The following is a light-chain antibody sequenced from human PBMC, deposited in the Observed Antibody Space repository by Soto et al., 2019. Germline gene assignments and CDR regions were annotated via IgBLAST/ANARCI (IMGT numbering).Light chain of an antibody. CDR3: SSYTISSTRV. J-gene: IGLJ3*02. CDR1: SSDVGGYNY. CDR2: EVS. V-gene: IGLV2-14*01. Sequence: QSALTQPASVSGSPVQSITISCTGTSSDVGGYNYVSWYQQHPGKAPKLMIYEVSNRPSGVSNRFSGSKSGNTASLTISGLQSEDEADYYCSSYTISSTRVFGGGTKVTVL.